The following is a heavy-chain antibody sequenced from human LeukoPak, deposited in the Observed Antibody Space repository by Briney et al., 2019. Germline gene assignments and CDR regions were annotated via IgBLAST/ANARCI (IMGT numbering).Heavy chain of an antibody. D-gene: IGHD6-13*01. CDR1: GFIFSSHW. J-gene: IGHJ6*02. CDR2: IDQDGSVK. Sequence: GGSLRLSCAASGFIFSSHWMNWVRQAPGKGLEWVANIDQDGSVKYYVDSMKGRFTISRDNAENSLYLQMNSLRAEDTAVYYCARSKGYSYGMDVWGQGTTVTVSS. CDR3: ARSKGYSYGMDV. V-gene: IGHV3-7*01.